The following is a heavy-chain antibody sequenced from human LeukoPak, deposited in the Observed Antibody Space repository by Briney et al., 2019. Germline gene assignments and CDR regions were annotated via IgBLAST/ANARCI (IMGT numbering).Heavy chain of an antibody. J-gene: IGHJ4*02. CDR3: AKAAAYYYDTSGEQLDY. D-gene: IGHD3-22*01. CDR1: GFTFSNYW. V-gene: IGHV3-7*03. CDR2: IKPDESEK. Sequence: SGGSLRLSCAASGFTFSNYWMTWVRQAPGKGLEWVANIKPDESEKYYVGSVKGRFTISRDNAKNSLYLQMNSLRAEDTAVYYCAKAAAYYYDTSGEQLDYWGQGTLVTVSS.